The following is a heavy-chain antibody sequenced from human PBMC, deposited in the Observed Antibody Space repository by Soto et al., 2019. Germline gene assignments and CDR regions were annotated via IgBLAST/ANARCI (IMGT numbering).Heavy chain of an antibody. CDR1: ALTASKNY. J-gene: IGHJ6*02. D-gene: IGHD3-10*01. CDR3: ARGGSGSDWDYYGMDV. V-gene: IGHV3-66*01. CDR2: IYSGGTT. Sequence: EVQLVESGGGLVQPGGSLRLSCAGSALTASKNYMSWVRQPPGKGLEWVSVIYSGGTTYYADSVMDRFSISREHSKSTLYLQMDNLRAGDSAVYYCARGGSGSDWDYYGMDVWGQGTTVTVSS.